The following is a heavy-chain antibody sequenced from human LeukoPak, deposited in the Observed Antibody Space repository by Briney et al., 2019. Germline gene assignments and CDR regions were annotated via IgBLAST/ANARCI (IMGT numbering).Heavy chain of an antibody. CDR1: NASISSNTYY. CDR3: ATYKYDYVWGNQHFDY. D-gene: IGHD3-16*01. CDR2: INYRGST. V-gene: IGHV4-39*07. Sequence: KSSETLSLTCTVSNASISSNTYYRAWIRQPPGKGLEYIGSINYRGSTYYNPSLKSRVTLSVDTSKNQFSLKLNSVTAADTAVYYCATYKYDYVWGNQHFDYWGQGTLVAVSS. J-gene: IGHJ4*02.